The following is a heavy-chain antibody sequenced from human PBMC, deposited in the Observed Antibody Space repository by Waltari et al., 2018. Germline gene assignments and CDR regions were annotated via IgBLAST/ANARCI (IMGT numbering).Heavy chain of an antibody. J-gene: IGHJ4*02. Sequence: EVQLVESGGGLVKPGGSLRLSCAASGFTFSSYSMNWVRQAPGKGLEWVSSISSSSYIYYADSVKGRFTISRDNAKNSLYLQMNSLRAEDTAVYYCARDGEVTTQFDYWGQGTLVTVSS. CDR1: GFTFSSYS. CDR3: ARDGEVTTQFDY. V-gene: IGHV3-21*01. D-gene: IGHD4-17*01. CDR2: ISSSSYI.